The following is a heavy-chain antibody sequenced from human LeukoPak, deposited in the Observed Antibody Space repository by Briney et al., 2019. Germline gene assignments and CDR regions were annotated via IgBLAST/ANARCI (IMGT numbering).Heavy chain of an antibody. CDR3: VRGLVGAWSFDY. CDR2: ISAYNGNT. J-gene: IGHJ4*02. Sequence: ASVKVSCKASGYTFTSYGISWVRQAPGQGLEWMGWISAYNGNTNYAQKLQGRVTMTTDTSTGTAYMELRSLRSDDTAVYYCVRGLVGAWSFDYWGQGTLVTVSS. V-gene: IGHV1-18*01. D-gene: IGHD1-26*01. CDR1: GYTFTSYG.